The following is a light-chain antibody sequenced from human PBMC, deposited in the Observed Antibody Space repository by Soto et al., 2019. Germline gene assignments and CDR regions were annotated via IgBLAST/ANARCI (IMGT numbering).Light chain of an antibody. CDR1: QSISSY. CDR2: AAY. CDR3: KQSYSTPPS. J-gene: IGKJ1*01. V-gene: IGKV1-39*01. Sequence: DIQMTQSPSSLSASVGDRVTITCQASQSISSYLNWYQQKPGKAPKLLIYAAYSLQSGVQSRFSGSGSGTDFTLTIRSLQPEDFATYYCKQSYSTPPSFGQGTKVDI.